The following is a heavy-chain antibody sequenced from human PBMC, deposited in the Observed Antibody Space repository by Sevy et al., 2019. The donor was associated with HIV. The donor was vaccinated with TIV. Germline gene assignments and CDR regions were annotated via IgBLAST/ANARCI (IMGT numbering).Heavy chain of an antibody. CDR3: AKDRVSGTYYTGDFDY. D-gene: IGHD3-10*01. Sequence: GGSLRLSCAASGFTFSTYAMTWVRQAPGKGLEWVSVITYSGVNTYYADSVKGRFTISRDNSKNKLYLQMNSLRPEDTAVYYCAKDRVSGTYYTGDFDYWGQGTLVTVSS. CDR2: ITYSGVNT. CDR1: GFTFSTYA. V-gene: IGHV3-23*01. J-gene: IGHJ4*02.